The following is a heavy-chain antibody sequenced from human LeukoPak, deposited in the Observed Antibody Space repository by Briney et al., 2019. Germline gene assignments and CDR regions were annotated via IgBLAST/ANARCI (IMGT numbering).Heavy chain of an antibody. D-gene: IGHD2-2*01. CDR1: GDIVSSNSVT. J-gene: IGHJ5*02. V-gene: IGHV6-1*01. CDR3: ARRLTQYDCFDP. Sequence: SQTLSLTCAISGDIVSSNSVTWNWIRQSPSRGLEWLGRTYFRSTWYNDYAVSVRGRITVNPDTSKNQFSLHLNSVTPEDTTVYYCARRLTQYDCFDPWGQGILVTVSS. CDR2: TYFRSTWYN.